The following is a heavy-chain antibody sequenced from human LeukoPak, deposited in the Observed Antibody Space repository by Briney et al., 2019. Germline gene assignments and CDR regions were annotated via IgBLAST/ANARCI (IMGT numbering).Heavy chain of an antibody. J-gene: IGHJ5*02. D-gene: IGHD6-19*01. V-gene: IGHV1-3*01. CDR3: AREYQQWLVHDKNWFDP. CDR2: INAGNGNT. CDR1: GYTFTSYA. Sequence: RASVKVSCKASGYTFTSYAMHWVRQAPGQRLEWMGWINAGNGNTKYSQKFQGRVTITRDTSASTAYMELSSLRSEDTAVYYCAREYQQWLVHDKNWFDPWGQGTLVTVSS.